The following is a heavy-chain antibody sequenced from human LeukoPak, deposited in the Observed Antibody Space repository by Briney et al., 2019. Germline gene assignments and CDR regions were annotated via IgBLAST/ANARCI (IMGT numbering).Heavy chain of an antibody. J-gene: IGHJ5*02. CDR1: GGSISSGSYY. D-gene: IGHD3-10*01. Sequence: SETLSLTCTVSGGSISSGSYYWSWIRQPAGKGLEWIGRIYTRGSINYNPSLKSRVTISVDTSKNQFSLKLSSVTAADTAVYYCASGSDWFDPWGQGTLVTVSS. CDR3: ASGSDWFDP. CDR2: IYTRGSI. V-gene: IGHV4-61*02.